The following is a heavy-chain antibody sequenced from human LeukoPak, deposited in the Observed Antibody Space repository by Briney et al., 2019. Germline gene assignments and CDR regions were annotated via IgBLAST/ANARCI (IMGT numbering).Heavy chain of an antibody. CDR2: FDPEDGET. V-gene: IGHV1-24*01. CDR3: ATVRLGDFAAYFFDY. CDR1: GYTLTELS. J-gene: IGHJ4*02. D-gene: IGHD3-16*01. Sequence: GASVKVSCKVSGYTLTELSMHWVRRAPGKGLEWMGGFDPEDGETIYAQKFQGRVTMTEDTSTDTAYMELSSLRSEDTAVYYCATVRLGDFAAYFFDYWGQGTLVTVSS.